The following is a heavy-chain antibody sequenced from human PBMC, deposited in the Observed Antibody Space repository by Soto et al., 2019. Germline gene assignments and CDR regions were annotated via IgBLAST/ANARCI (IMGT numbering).Heavy chain of an antibody. V-gene: IGHV1-69*01. J-gene: IGHJ5*02. CDR3: ARGAIFGVANWFDP. CDR2: IIPIFGTA. CDR1: GGTFSSYA. Sequence: QVQLVQSGAEVKKPGSSVKVSCKASGGTFSSYAISWVQQAPGQGLEWMGGIIPIFGTANYAHKFQGRVTITADESTSTAYMELSSLRSEDTAVYYCARGAIFGVANWFDPWVQGTLVTVSS. D-gene: IGHD3-3*01.